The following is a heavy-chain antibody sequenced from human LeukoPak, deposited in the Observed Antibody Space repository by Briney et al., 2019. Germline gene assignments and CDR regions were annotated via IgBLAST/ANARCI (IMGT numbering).Heavy chain of an antibody. D-gene: IGHD6-19*01. J-gene: IGHJ3*02. CDR3: ARVSLLGLAVI. Sequence: SETLSLTCTVSGGSISTYYWSWIRQPPGKGLEWIGYIYYSGSTYYNPSLKSRVTISVDTSKNQFSLKLSSVTAADTAVYYCARVSLLGLAVIWGQGTMVTVSS. CDR1: GGSISTYY. CDR2: IYYSGST. V-gene: IGHV4-59*01.